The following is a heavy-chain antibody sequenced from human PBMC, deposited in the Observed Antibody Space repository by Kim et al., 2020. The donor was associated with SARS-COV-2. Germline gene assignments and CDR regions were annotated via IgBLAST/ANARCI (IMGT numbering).Heavy chain of an antibody. V-gene: IGHV3-23*01. D-gene: IGHD2-2*03. J-gene: IGHJ4*03. CDR2: IDGPTPNT. Sequence: GGSLRLSCTASGFIFRHYALSWIRQGPGKGLEWISHIDGPTPNTHYADSVKGRFTISRDNSKNTLYLQMDSLRADDTALYYCATWISDHFDNWGPGALVTVSS. CDR3: ATWISDHFDN. CDR1: GFIFRHYA.